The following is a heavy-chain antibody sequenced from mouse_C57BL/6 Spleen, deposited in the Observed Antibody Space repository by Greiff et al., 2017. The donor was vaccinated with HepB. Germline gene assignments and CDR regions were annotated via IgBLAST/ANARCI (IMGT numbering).Heavy chain of an antibody. CDR3: ALDSSGYWFAY. J-gene: IGHJ3*01. D-gene: IGHD3-2*02. CDR2: IYPRSGNN. Sequence: QVQLQQSGAELARPGASVKLSCKASGYTFTSYGISWVKQRSGQGLEWIGEIYPRSGNNYYNEKFKSKATLTADKSSSTAYMELRSLTSEDSAVYFCALDSSGYWFAYWGQGTLVTVSA. V-gene: IGHV1-81*01. CDR1: GYTFTSYG.